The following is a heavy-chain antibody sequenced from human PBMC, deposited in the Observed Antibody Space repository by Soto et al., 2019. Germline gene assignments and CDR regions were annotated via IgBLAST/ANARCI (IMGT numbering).Heavy chain of an antibody. CDR1: GFTFSSYA. D-gene: IGHD3-3*01. Sequence: PGGSLRLSCAASGFTFSSYAMSWVRQAPGKGLEWVSAISGSGGSTYYADSVKGRFTISRDNSKNTLYLQMNSLRAEDTAVYYCARSYDFWSGYGNWFDPWGQGTLVTVSS. CDR2: ISGSGGST. J-gene: IGHJ5*02. V-gene: IGHV3-23*01. CDR3: ARSYDFWSGYGNWFDP.